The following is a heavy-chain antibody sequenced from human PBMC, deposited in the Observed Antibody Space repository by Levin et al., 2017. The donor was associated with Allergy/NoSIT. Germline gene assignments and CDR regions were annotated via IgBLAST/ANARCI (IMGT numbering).Heavy chain of an antibody. V-gene: IGHV3-48*02. CDR1: GFTFSSYT. CDR2: ISSSSSTI. Sequence: GGSLRLSCAASGFTFSSYTMNWVRQAPGKGLEWVSYISSSSSTIYYADSVKGRFTISRDNAKNSLYLQMNSLRDEDTAVYYCARPGGSGSYYAFYFDYWGQGTLVTVSA. D-gene: IGHD3-10*01. CDR3: ARPGGSGSYYAFYFDY. J-gene: IGHJ4*02.